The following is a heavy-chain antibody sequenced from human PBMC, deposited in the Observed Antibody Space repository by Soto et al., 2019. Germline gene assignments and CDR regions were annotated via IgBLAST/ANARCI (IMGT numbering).Heavy chain of an antibody. J-gene: IGHJ4*02. D-gene: IGHD1-7*01. V-gene: IGHV3-7*01. CDR3: ARAKWNYDY. CDR1: GFSFSSYW. CDR2: IKQDGSEK. Sequence: EVQLVESGGGLVQPGGSLRLFWAASGFSFSSYWMSWVRQAPGKGLEWVANIKQDGSEKYYVDSVKGRFTISRDNAKNSLYLQMNSLRADDTAVYYCARAKWNYDYWGQGTLVTVSS.